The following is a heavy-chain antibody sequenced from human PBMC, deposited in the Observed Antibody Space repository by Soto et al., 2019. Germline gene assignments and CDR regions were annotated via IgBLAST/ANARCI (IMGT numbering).Heavy chain of an antibody. Sequence: QVQLVQSGAEVKEPGSSVKVSCRASGGTFINHAINWVRQAPGQGLEWMGGIIPMFRTADYAQKFQGRVTITADESTTTLYRELTSLRSEDTAVYYWARDDATYCGGDCYRYFYYGMDVWGQGTTVTVSS. CDR3: ARDDATYCGGDCYRYFYYGMDV. CDR2: IIPMFRTA. CDR1: GGTFINHA. D-gene: IGHD2-21*02. J-gene: IGHJ6*02. V-gene: IGHV1-69*01.